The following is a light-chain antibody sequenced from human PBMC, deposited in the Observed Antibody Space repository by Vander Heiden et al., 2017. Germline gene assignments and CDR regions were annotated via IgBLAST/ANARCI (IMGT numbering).Light chain of an antibody. V-gene: IGKV2-28*01. CDR2: LGS. CDR3: MQALQTPLT. Sequence: DIVMTQSPLPQPVTPGEPASISCRSSQSLLHSNGYNYLDWYLQKPGQSPQLLIYLGSNRASGVPDRFSGSGSGTDFTLKISRVEAEDVGVYYCMQALQTPLTFGGGTKVEIK. J-gene: IGKJ4*01. CDR1: QSLLHSNGYNY.